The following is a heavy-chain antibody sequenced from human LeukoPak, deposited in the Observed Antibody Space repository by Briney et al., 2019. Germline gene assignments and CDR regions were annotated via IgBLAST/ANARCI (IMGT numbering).Heavy chain of an antibody. CDR2: IYYSGST. J-gene: IGHJ6*02. CDR1: GGSISSYY. D-gene: IGHD3-22*01. Sequence: SETLSLTCTVSGGSISSYYWSWIRQPPGKGLEWIGYIYYSGSTNYNPSLKSRVTISVDTSKNQFSLKLSSVTAADTAVYYCARGHYYDSSGYYYYGMDVGGQGTTVTVSS. V-gene: IGHV4-59*01. CDR3: ARGHYYDSSGYYYYGMDV.